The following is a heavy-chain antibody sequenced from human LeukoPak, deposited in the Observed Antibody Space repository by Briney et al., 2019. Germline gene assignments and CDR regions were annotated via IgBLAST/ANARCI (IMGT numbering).Heavy chain of an antibody. J-gene: IGHJ3*02. Sequence: ASVKVSCKASGYTFTGYYMHWVRQAPGQGLEWMGWINPNGGGTNYAQKFQGRVTMTRDTSISTAYMELSRLRSDDTAVYYCARANNFWSGLSAFDIWGQGTMVTVSS. D-gene: IGHD3-3*01. V-gene: IGHV1-2*02. CDR2: INPNGGGT. CDR1: GYTFTGYY. CDR3: ARANNFWSGLSAFDI.